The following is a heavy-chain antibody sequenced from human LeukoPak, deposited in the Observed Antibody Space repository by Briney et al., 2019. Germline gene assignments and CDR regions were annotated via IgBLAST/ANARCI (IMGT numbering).Heavy chain of an antibody. CDR1: GFTFSSYA. Sequence: QTGGSLRLSCAASGFTFSSYAMSWVRQAPGKGLEWVSAISGSGGSTYYADSVKGRFTISRDNSKNTLYLQMNSLRAEDTAVYYCAKHRRCSGGSCYGLNAFDIWGQGTMVTVSS. V-gene: IGHV3-23*01. CDR2: ISGSGGST. J-gene: IGHJ3*02. CDR3: AKHRRCSGGSCYGLNAFDI. D-gene: IGHD2-15*01.